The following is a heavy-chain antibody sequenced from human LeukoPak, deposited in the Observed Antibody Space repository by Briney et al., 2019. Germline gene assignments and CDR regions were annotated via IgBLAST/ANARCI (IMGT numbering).Heavy chain of an antibody. CDR2: ISSSSSYI. D-gene: IGHD3-22*01. CDR1: GFTFSDSW. CDR3: ARDGYYYDSMGAFDI. Sequence: GGSLRLSCAASGFTFSDSWMSWVRQAPGKGLEWVSSISSSSSYIYYADSVKGRFTISRDNAKNSLYLQMNSLRAEDTAVYYCARDGYYYDSMGAFDIWGQGTMVTVSS. J-gene: IGHJ3*02. V-gene: IGHV3-21*01.